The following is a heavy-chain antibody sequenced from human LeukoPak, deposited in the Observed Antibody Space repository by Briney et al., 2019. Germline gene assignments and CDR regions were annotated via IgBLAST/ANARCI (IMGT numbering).Heavy chain of an antibody. CDR1: GYTFTGYY. CDR3: AGDADIVVVPAANGVDY. CDR2: INPNSGGT. Sequence: GASVKVSCKASGYTFTGYYMHWVRQAPGQGLEWMGWINPNSGGTNYAQKFQGRVTMTRDTSISTAYMELSRLRSDDTAVYYCAGDADIVVVPAANGVDYWGQGTLVTVSS. J-gene: IGHJ4*02. V-gene: IGHV1-2*02. D-gene: IGHD2-2*01.